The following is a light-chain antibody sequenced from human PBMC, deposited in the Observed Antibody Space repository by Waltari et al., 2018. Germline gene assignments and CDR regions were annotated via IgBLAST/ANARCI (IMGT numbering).Light chain of an antibody. CDR3: QQYGSSPWT. J-gene: IGKJ1*01. CDR1: QSVSSSY. Sequence: EIVLTQSPATLSLSPGERAPLSCRASQSVSSSYLAWYQQKPGQAPRLLIYGASSRATGIPDRFSGSGSGTDFTLTISRLEPEDFAVYYCQQYGSSPWTFGQGTKVEIK. CDR2: GAS. V-gene: IGKV3-20*01.